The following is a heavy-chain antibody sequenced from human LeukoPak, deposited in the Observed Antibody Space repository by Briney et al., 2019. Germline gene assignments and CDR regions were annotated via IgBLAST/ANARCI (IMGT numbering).Heavy chain of an antibody. CDR3: ARACSGGTCWRLNAFDI. CDR2: INHSGST. CDR1: GGSFSGYY. V-gene: IGHV4-34*01. J-gene: IGHJ3*02. Sequence: PSETLSLTCAVYGGSFSGYYWSWIRQPPGKGLEWIGEINHSGSTNYNPSLKSRVTISVDTSKNQFSLKLSSVTAADTAVYYCARACSGGTCWRLNAFDIWGQGTMVTVSS. D-gene: IGHD2-15*01.